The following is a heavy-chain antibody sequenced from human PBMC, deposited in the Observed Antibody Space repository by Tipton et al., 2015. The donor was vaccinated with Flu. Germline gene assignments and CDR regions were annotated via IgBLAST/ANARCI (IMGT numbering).Heavy chain of an antibody. Sequence: SGFTFSSYAMHWVRQAPGKGLEWVAGIWYDGSNKYYADSVKGRFTISRDNSKNTLYLQMNSLRAEDTAVYYCARGYDILTDGGGYFDYWGQGILVTVSS. CDR1: GFTFSSYA. D-gene: IGHD3-9*01. CDR3: ARGYDILTDGGGYFDY. CDR2: IWYDGSNK. J-gene: IGHJ4*02. V-gene: IGHV3-33*01.